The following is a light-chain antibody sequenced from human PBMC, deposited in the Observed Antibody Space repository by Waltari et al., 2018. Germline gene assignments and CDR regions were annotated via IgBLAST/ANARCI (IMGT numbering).Light chain of an antibody. J-gene: IGKJ4*01. Sequence: DIQMTQSPSTLSASVGDRVTITCRASQSILTWLAWYQQKPGKAPRLLMSKASSLQTGVPSRFSGSGSGTEFTLTISSLEPDDFATYYCQQYNTYSPGPTFGGGTKVKIK. CDR2: KAS. CDR1: QSILTW. V-gene: IGKV1-5*03. CDR3: QQYNTYSPGPT.